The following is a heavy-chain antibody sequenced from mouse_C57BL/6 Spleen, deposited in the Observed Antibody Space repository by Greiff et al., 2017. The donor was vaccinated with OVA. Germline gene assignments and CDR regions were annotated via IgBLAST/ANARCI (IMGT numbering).Heavy chain of an antibody. Sequence: EVLLVESGGDLVKPGGSLKLSCAASGFTFSSYGMSWVRQTPDKRLEWVATISSGGSYTYYPDSVKGRFTISRDNAQNTLYLQKSMLMSEGPAMYYGAAPTNYAGSSEYFDDWGTGTTVTVSS. CDR2: ISSGGSYT. CDR1: GFTFSSYG. J-gene: IGHJ1*03. CDR3: AAPTNYAGSSEYFDD. V-gene: IGHV5-6*01. D-gene: IGHD6-5*01.